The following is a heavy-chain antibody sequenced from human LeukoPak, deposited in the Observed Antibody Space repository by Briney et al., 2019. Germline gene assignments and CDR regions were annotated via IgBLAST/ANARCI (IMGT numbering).Heavy chain of an antibody. J-gene: IGHJ5*02. CDR3: ARRGVTIPGHLTWFDP. V-gene: IGHV4-59*12. D-gene: IGHD3-10*01. CDR2: IFYSGST. Sequence: SETLSLTCTVSGGSISSYYWSWIRQPPRKGLEWIGYIFYSGSTKYNPSLKSRVTISVDKSKNQFSLKLSSVTAADTAVYYCARRGVTIPGHLTWFDPWGQGTLVTVSS. CDR1: GGSISSYY.